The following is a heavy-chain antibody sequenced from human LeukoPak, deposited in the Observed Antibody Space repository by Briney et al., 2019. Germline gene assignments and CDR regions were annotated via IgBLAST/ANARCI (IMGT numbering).Heavy chain of an antibody. CDR1: GFTFSSYY. J-gene: IGHJ4*02. Sequence: PGGSLRLSCAASGFTFSSYYMFWVRQAPGKGLEWVATINQEGSHKSYVDSVKGRFTISRDDAKNSLYLQMNSQRTEDTAVYYCARGQGFIIDYWGQGNLVTVSS. D-gene: IGHD3-10*01. CDR3: ARGQGFIIDY. CDR2: INQEGSHK. V-gene: IGHV3-7*05.